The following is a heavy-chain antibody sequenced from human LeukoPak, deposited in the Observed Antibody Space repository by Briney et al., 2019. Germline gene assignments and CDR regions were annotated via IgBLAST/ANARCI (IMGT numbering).Heavy chain of an antibody. D-gene: IGHD4-17*01. CDR3: AKGRSDYLAIPFDP. V-gene: IGHV3-9*01. CDR1: GFTFDDYA. CDR2: ISWNSGSI. J-gene: IGHJ5*02. Sequence: PGRSLRLSCAASGFTFDDYAMHWVRQAPGKGLEWVSGISWNSGSIGYADSVKDRFTISRDNAKNSLYLQMNSLRAEDTALYYCAKGRSDYLAIPFDPWGQGTLVTVSS.